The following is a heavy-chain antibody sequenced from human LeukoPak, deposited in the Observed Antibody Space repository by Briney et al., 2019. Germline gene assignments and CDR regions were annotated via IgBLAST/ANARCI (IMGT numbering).Heavy chain of an antibody. Sequence: GGSLRLSCAASGFTFDGYAMHWVRQVPGKGLEWVSGINWNRGSIGYADSVKGRFTISRDNSKNTLYLQMNSLRAEDTAVYYCAIAARAHFDYWGQGTLVTVSS. CDR1: GFTFDGYA. CDR2: INWNRGSI. D-gene: IGHD6-6*01. J-gene: IGHJ4*02. V-gene: IGHV3-9*01. CDR3: AIAARAHFDY.